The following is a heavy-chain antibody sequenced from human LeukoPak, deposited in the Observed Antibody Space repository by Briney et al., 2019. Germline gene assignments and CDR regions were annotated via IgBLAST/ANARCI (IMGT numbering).Heavy chain of an antibody. J-gene: IGHJ6*02. V-gene: IGHV3-30*03. CDR2: ISYAGSNK. Sequence: PGGSLRLSCAASGFTFSNYGMHWVRQAPGKGLEWVAVISYAGSNKYYAESVKGRFTISRDNSKSTVYLQMNSLRAEDTAVYYCARDILLWFGEYYGMDVWGQGTTVTVSS. CDR1: GFTFSNYG. D-gene: IGHD3-10*01. CDR3: ARDILLWFGEYYGMDV.